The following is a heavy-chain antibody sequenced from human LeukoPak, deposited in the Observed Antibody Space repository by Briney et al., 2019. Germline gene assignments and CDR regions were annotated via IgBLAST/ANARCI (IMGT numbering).Heavy chain of an antibody. CDR1: GGSVRSYY. CDR3: ARTGSTVTMLYPFDH. V-gene: IGHV4-59*02. CDR2: IYYSVDA. Sequence: SETLPPTCSVSGGSVRSYYWSWIRQPPGKGLEWIGFIYYSVDANYNPSLKSRVSISVDTSKNQFSLKLSSVTAADTAVYYCARTGSTVTMLYPFDHWGQGTLVTVSS. J-gene: IGHJ4*02. D-gene: IGHD4-17*01.